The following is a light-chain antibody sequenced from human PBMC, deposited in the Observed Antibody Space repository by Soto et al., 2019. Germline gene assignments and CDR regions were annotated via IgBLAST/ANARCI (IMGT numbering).Light chain of an antibody. J-gene: IGLJ1*01. V-gene: IGLV1-44*01. Sequence: QSVLTQPPLVSGTPGQRVTISCSGSTSNIGRNNVRWYQQVPGTAPKLLIHSNNQRPSGVPDRFSGSKSGTSASLTISGLQSEDEVDYYCCSYAGSYSYAFATGTKLTVL. CDR2: SNN. CDR1: TSNIGRNN. CDR3: CSYAGSYSYA.